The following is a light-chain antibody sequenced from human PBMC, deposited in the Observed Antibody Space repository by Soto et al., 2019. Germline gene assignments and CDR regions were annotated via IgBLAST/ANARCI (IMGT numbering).Light chain of an antibody. V-gene: IGLV4-69*01. Sequence: QLVLTQSPSASASLGASVKLTCTLSSGHSSYAIAWHQQQPEKGPRYLMKLNSDGSHSKGDGIPDRFSGSSSGAERYLTISSLQSEDEADSDCQTWGTGPLVFGGGTKVTVL. CDR2: LNSDGSH. CDR3: QTWGTGPLV. CDR1: SGHSSYA. J-gene: IGLJ2*01.